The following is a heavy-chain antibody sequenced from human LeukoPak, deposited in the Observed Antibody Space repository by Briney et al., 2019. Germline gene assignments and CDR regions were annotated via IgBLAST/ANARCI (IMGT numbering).Heavy chain of an antibody. D-gene: IGHD2-15*01. CDR3: AKVGYCSGGSCYSWFMDV. Sequence: GGSLRLSCAASGFTFSSYGMHWVRQAPGKGLGWVAVISYDGSKKYYADSVKGRFTISRDNSKNTLYLQMNSLRAEDTAVYYCAKVGYCSGGSCYSWFMDVWGQGTTVTVSS. CDR2: ISYDGSKK. V-gene: IGHV3-30*18. CDR1: GFTFSSYG. J-gene: IGHJ6*02.